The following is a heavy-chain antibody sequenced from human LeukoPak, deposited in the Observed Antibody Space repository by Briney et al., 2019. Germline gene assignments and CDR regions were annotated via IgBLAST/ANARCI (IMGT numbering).Heavy chain of an antibody. Sequence: QSGGSLRLSCAASGFTFSKYWMTWVRQAPGKGLEWVANIKTDGSQKYYVDSVKGRFSISRDNAKNSLYLQMDSLRADDTATYYCVRGFLEWLRLETYYFDYWGQGTLVTVSS. CDR3: VRGFLEWLRLETYYFDY. CDR2: IKTDGSQK. D-gene: IGHD3-3*01. CDR1: GFTFSKYW. J-gene: IGHJ4*02. V-gene: IGHV3-7*01.